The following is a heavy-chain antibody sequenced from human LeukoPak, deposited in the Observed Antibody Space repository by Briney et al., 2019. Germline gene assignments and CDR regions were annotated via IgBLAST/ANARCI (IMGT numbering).Heavy chain of an antibody. V-gene: IGHV1-2*02. CDR3: ASEAYCCGGCCAVQRVAS. CDR1: GYTFTACH. D-gene: IGHD2-15*01. J-gene: IGHJ5*02. CDR2: IDSKNGDT. Sequence: ASVKVSCKASGYTFTACHMHWVRQAPGQGLEWMGWIDSKNGDTKYAQKFQSRLTITRDTSIGIAYMELRSLTSDDTAVYYCASEAYCCGGCCAVQRVASWGQGTPVTVSS.